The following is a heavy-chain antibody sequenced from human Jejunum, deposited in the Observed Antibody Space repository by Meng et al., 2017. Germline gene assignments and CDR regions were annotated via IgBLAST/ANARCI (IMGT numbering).Heavy chain of an antibody. CDR3: ARVALGVGALF. D-gene: IGHD3-16*01. J-gene: IGHJ4*02. V-gene: IGHV3-48*03. Sequence: GGFLRPSCAASGFTFSSSEMNWVRQAPGKGLEWLSYISSSGNTIYYADSVKGRFTISRDNAKNSLCLQLDSLRAEDTAVYYCARVALGVGALFWGQGTLVTVSS. CDR1: GFTFSSSE. CDR2: ISSSGNTI.